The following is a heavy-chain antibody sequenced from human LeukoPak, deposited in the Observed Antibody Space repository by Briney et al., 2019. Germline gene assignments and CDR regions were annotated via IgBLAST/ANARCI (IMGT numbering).Heavy chain of an antibody. CDR3: ARDRPTSGIFS. CDR2: IYTNGKD. V-gene: IGHV3-53*01. Sequence: PGGSLRLSCSASGLSVDSSYMSWVRQTPGKGLGWVSVIYTNGKDYYAESAEGRLTISRDISKNTQDLQINRLRVDDTAVYYCARDRPTSGIFSWGEGTLVIVSS. J-gene: IGHJ4*02. CDR1: GLSVDSSY. D-gene: IGHD2-15*01.